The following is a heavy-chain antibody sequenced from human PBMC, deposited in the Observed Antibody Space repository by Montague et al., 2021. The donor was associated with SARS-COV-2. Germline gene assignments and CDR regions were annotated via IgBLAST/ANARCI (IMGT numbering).Heavy chain of an antibody. CDR2: IGTAGDT. CDR1: GFTFSSYD. CDR3: ARGDSDSSGYYYYFDY. D-gene: IGHD3-22*01. V-gene: IGHV3-13*04. Sequence: SLRLSCAASGFTFSSYDMHWVRQATGKGLEWVSAIGTAGDTYYPGSVKGRFTISRENAKNSLYLQMNSLRAGDTAVYYCARGDSDSSGYYYYFDYWGRGTLVTVSS. J-gene: IGHJ4*02.